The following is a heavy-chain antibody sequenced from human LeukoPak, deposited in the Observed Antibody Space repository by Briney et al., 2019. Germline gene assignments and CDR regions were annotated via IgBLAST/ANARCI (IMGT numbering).Heavy chain of an antibody. V-gene: IGHV3-11*06. CDR1: GCPFNEYS. CDR3: ARDHNYAFDN. J-gene: IGHJ4*02. CDR2: IGSSSGNT. Sequence: GGSLRLSCAASGCPFNEYSMNWVRQAPGQGLEWISYIGSSSGNTKYADSVKGRFTVSGDSARNSLYLQMNSLRVADTAVYYCARDHNYAFDNWGQGTLVTVSS. D-gene: IGHD1-1*01.